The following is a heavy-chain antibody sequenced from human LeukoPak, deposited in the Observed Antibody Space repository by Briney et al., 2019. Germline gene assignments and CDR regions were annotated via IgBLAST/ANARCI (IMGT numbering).Heavy chain of an antibody. J-gene: IGHJ4*02. Sequence: SETLSLTCTVSGGSISSYYWSWIRQPAAKGLQWIGRIYTSGSTNYNPSLKSRVTMSVDTSKNQFSLKLSSVTAADTAVYYCARDDAAGIVGATPGDYWGQGTLVTVSS. CDR3: ARDDAAGIVGATPGDY. CDR2: IYTSGST. CDR1: GGSISSYY. D-gene: IGHD1-26*01. V-gene: IGHV4-4*07.